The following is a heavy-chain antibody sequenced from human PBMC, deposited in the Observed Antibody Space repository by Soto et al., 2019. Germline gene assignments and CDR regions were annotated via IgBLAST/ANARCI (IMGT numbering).Heavy chain of an antibody. J-gene: IGHJ3*02. CDR2: IYYSGST. V-gene: IGHV4-59*01. D-gene: IGHD3-22*01. CDR3: AREYYYDSSGYYTRSVDAFDI. Sequence: SETLSLTCTVSGGSISSYYWSWIRQPPGKGLEWIGYIYYSGSTNYNPSLKSRVTISVDTSKNQFSLKLSSVTAADTAVYYCAREYYYDSSGYYTRSVDAFDIWGQGTMVTVSS. CDR1: GGSISSYY.